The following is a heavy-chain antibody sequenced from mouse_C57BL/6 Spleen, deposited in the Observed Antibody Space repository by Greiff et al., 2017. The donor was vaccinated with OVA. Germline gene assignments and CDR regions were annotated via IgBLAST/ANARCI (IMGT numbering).Heavy chain of an antibody. Sequence: QVQLKQPGAELVRPGSSVKLSCKASGYTFTSYWMHWVKQRPIQGLEWIGNIDPSDSETHYNQKFKDKATLTVDKSSSTAYMQLSSLTSEDSAVYYCARGGTYYGNSYWYFDVWGTGTTVTVSS. CDR2: IDPSDSET. D-gene: IGHD2-10*01. V-gene: IGHV1-52*01. CDR1: GYTFTSYW. CDR3: ARGGTYYGNSYWYFDV. J-gene: IGHJ1*03.